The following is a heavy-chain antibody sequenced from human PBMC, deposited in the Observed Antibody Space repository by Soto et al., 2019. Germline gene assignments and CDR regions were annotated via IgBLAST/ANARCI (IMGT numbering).Heavy chain of an antibody. CDR2: ISHSGST. D-gene: IGHD2-21*02. J-gene: IGHJ5*02. CDR3: ARGSYANIVVVTASRWFDP. Sequence: PSETLSLTCAVYGGSFSGYYWSWIRQPPGKGLEWIGEISHSGSTNYNPSLKSRVTISVDTSKNQFSLKLSSVTAADTAVYYCARGSYANIVVVTASRWFDPWGQGTLVTVSS. CDR1: GGSFSGYY. V-gene: IGHV4-34*01.